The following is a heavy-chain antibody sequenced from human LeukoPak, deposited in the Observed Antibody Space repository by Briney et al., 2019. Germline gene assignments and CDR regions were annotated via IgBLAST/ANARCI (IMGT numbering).Heavy chain of an antibody. CDR2: IIPIFGTA. Sequence: SVKVSCTASGGTFSSYAISWVRQAPGQGLEWMGGIIPIFGTANYAQKFQGRVTITADKSTSTAYMELSSLRSEDTAVYYCARVGYSYGTFYYMDVWGKGTTVTVSS. CDR3: ARVGYSYGTFYYMDV. CDR1: GGTFSSYA. D-gene: IGHD5-18*01. V-gene: IGHV1-69*06. J-gene: IGHJ6*03.